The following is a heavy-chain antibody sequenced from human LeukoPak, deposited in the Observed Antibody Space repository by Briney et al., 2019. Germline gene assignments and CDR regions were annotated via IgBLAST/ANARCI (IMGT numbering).Heavy chain of an antibody. CDR3: TTDTYSIEAPGDYRALDI. Sequence: PGGSLRLSCAASGFTFSNAWMSWVRQAPGKGLEWVGRIKSKTDGGTTDYAAPVKGRFTISRDDSKNTLYLQMNSLKTEDTAVYYCTTDTYSIEAPGDYRALDIWGQGTMVTVSS. D-gene: IGHD4-11*01. V-gene: IGHV3-15*01. J-gene: IGHJ3*02. CDR1: GFTFSNAW. CDR2: IKSKTDGGTT.